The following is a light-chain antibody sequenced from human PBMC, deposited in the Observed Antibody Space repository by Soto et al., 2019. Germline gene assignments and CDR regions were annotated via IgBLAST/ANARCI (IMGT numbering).Light chain of an antibody. CDR2: AAS. Sequence: DIQMTQSPSTLSASVGDRVTITCRASQSISTWLVWYQHQPGTAPTLLISAASSVKSVVPSRISAAGSGTEFTLTISLLQPDDVASYYWQQYNTYPITFGQGTRLEIK. CDR1: QSISTW. J-gene: IGKJ5*01. V-gene: IGKV1-5*01. CDR3: QQYNTYPIT.